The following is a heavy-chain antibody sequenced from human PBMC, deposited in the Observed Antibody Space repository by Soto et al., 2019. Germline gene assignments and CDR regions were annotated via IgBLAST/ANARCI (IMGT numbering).Heavy chain of an antibody. Sequence: ASVKVSCKASGYTFTSYYIHWVRQAPEQGPEWMGEIGPESGATRYAQKFQGRVTMTMDMSITTVYMELSNLRPDDTAVYYCGRGRSGQIVVFYWGQGTPVTVSS. J-gene: IGHJ4*02. CDR1: GYTFTSYY. CDR2: IGPESGAT. V-gene: IGHV1-2*02. D-gene: IGHD5-12*01. CDR3: GRGRSGQIVVFY.